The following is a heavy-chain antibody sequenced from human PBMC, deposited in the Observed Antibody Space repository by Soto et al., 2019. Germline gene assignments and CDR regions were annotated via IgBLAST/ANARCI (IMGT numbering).Heavy chain of an antibody. CDR3: AAGEASSRNLAPYYLDP. CDR2: IHYSGTT. V-gene: IGHV4-59*01. Sequence: PSETLSLTCTVSGGSMRNYFWTWIRQPPGKGLEWIGYIHYSGTTSFFPSYNPSLRSRVTISEDTSKNQFSLKLLSVTTADTAVYFCAAGEASSRNLAPYYLDPWGQGTLVTVSS. CDR1: GGSMRNYF. D-gene: IGHD6-13*01. J-gene: IGHJ5*02.